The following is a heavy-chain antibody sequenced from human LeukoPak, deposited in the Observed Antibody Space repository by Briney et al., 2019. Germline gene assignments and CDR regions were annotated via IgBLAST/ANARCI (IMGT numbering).Heavy chain of an antibody. Sequence: SETLSLTCTVSGGSISNYWSWIRQPPGKGLEWIGYIYYSGSTNHNPSLKSRVTISVDTSKKQFSLKLRSVTAADTAVYYCARVSGYDWESFYDYWGQGTLVTVSS. V-gene: IGHV4-59*01. CDR2: IYYSGST. CDR1: GGSISNY. D-gene: IGHD5-12*01. J-gene: IGHJ4*02. CDR3: ARVSGYDWESFYDY.